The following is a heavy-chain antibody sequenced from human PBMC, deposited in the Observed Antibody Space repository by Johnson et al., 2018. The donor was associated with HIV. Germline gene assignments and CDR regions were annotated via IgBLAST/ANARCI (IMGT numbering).Heavy chain of an antibody. CDR2: IKQDGSEK. Sequence: VQLVESGGGLVQPGRSLRLSCAASGFTFSSYWMSWVRQAPGKGLEWVANIKQDGSEKYYVASVKGRFTISRDNAKNSLYLKMNSLSAEDTAVYYCARGPTRSAFDIWGQGTMVTVSS. V-gene: IGHV3-7*01. CDR1: GFTFSSYW. CDR3: ARGPTRSAFDI. J-gene: IGHJ3*02. D-gene: IGHD2-15*01.